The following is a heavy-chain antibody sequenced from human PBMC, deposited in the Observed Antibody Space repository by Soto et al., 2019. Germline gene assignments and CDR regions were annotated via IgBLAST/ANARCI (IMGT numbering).Heavy chain of an antibody. CDR3: ARGLTTVTTVRYFDL. CDR1: GGSFSGYY. CDR2: INHRGST. V-gene: IGHV4-34*01. J-gene: IGHJ2*01. Sequence: QVQLQQWGAGLLKPSETLSLTCAVYGGSFSGYYWSWIRQPPGKGLEWSGDINHRGSTNYNPSLKSRVTVSVDTSKNQFSLKLSSVTAADTAVYSCARGLTTVTTVRYFDLWGRGTLVTVSS. D-gene: IGHD4-17*01.